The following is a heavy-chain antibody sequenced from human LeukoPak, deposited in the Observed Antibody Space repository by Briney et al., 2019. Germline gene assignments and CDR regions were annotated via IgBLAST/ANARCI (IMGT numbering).Heavy chain of an antibody. Sequence: PGGSLRLSCAASGFTFSSYEMNWVCQAPGKGLEWVSAVSVSGGSTYYADSVKGRFTISRDNSKNTLYLQMNSLRAEDTAVYYCAKNAEREKHFTPKRYKWNSYFDYWGQGTLVTVSS. CDR1: GFTFSSYE. J-gene: IGHJ4*02. D-gene: IGHD1-7*01. CDR2: VSVSGGST. V-gene: IGHV3-23*01. CDR3: AKNAEREKHFTPKRYKWNSYFDY.